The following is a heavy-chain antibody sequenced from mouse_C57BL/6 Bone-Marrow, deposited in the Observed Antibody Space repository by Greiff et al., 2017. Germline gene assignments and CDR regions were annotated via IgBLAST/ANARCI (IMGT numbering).Heavy chain of an antibody. D-gene: IGHD2-14*01. CDR2: ISSGGSYT. CDR1: GFTFSSYA. J-gene: IGHJ3*01. V-gene: IGHV5-9-4*01. CDR3: ARDRGTAWFAY. Sequence: EVQGVESRGGLVKPGGSLKLSCAASGFTFSSYAMSWVRQSPEKRLEWVAEISSGGSYTYYPDTVTGRFTISRDNAKNTLYLEMSSLRSEDTAMYYCARDRGTAWFAYWGQGTLVTVSA.